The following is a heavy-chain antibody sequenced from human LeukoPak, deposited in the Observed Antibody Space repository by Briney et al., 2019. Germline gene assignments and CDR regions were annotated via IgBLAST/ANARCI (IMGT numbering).Heavy chain of an antibody. CDR2: ISSSGTTI. D-gene: IGHD7-27*01. V-gene: IGHV3-11*01. J-gene: IGHJ2*01. CDR1: GFTFSDYY. CDR3: ARAKLGIGNWYFDL. Sequence: PGGSLRLSCAASGFTFSDYYMSWIRQAPGKGLEWVSYISSSGTTISYADSVEGRFTISRDNAKNSLYLQMNSLRAEDTAVYYCARAKLGIGNWYFDLWGRGTLVTVSS.